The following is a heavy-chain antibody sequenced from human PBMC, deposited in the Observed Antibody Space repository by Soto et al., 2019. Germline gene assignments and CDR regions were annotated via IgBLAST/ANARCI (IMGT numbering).Heavy chain of an antibody. CDR3: TRWYLVVVVAAAGYYYYGMDV. Sequence: RSMTLASTPSRSTFGIYAMGWFRQAQKNGLAWVGFIRSNAYGGTTDYAAYVQDRFTISRDDAKSIAYLEMISLKTEDTAVYYCTRWYLVVVVAAAGYYYYGMDVWGQGTTVTASS. J-gene: IGHJ6*02. CDR1: RSTFGIYA. D-gene: IGHD2-15*01. V-gene: IGHV3-49*03. CDR2: IRSNAYGGTT.